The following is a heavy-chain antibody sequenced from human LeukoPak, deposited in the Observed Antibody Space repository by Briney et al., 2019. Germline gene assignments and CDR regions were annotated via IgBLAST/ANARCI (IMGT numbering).Heavy chain of an antibody. J-gene: IGHJ4*02. CDR3: ARRAGSGWPTFDY. CDR2: IYHSGNS. Sequence: SETLSLTCAVSGYSISSGYYWGWVRQPPGKGLEWIGSIYHSGNSYYNPSLRSRVTISVDTSKNQFFLEVSSVTAADTAVYYCARRAGSGWPTFDYWGQGTLVTVSS. V-gene: IGHV4-38-2*01. D-gene: IGHD6-19*01. CDR1: GYSISSGYY.